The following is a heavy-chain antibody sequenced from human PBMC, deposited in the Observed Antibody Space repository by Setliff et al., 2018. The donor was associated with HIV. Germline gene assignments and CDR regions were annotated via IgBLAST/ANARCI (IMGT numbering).Heavy chain of an antibody. CDR3: VKVGPSYYYDSTGYSPDAFDI. D-gene: IGHD3-22*01. Sequence: PSETLSLTCTVSGDSISSYYWSWIRQSAGKELEWIGRIHTSGNIRYNPSLQSRVTMSTDTSNNQFSLKLSSETAADTAVYYCVKVGPSYYYDSTGYSPDAFDIWGHGTKVTVSS. CDR2: IHTSGNI. CDR1: GDSISSYY. V-gene: IGHV4-4*07. J-gene: IGHJ3*02.